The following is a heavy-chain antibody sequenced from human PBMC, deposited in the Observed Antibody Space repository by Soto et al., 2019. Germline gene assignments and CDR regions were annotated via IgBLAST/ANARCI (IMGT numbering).Heavy chain of an antibody. CDR3: ATYTITIFGVVGY. CDR1: GGCFSCYY. Sequence: SETLSLTCAVYGGCFSCYYWSWIRQPPGKGLEWIGEINHSGSTNYNPSLKSRVTISVDTSKNQFSLKLSSVTAADTAVYYCATYTITIFGVVGYWGQGTLVTVSS. J-gene: IGHJ4*02. CDR2: INHSGST. V-gene: IGHV4-34*01. D-gene: IGHD3-3*01.